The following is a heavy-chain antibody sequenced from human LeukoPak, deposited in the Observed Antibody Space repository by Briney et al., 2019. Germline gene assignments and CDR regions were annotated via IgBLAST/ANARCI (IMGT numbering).Heavy chain of an antibody. D-gene: IGHD3-3*01. CDR3: ARDKNPKPSTIFGVVIGWFDP. CDR2: INSDGSST. Sequence: GGSLRLSCAASGFTFSSYWMHWVRQAPGKGLVWVSRINSDGSSTSYADSVKGRFTISRDNAKNSVDLQMDSLRAGDTAIYYCARDKNPKPSTIFGVVIGWFDPWGQGTLVTVSS. J-gene: IGHJ5*02. CDR1: GFTFSSYW. V-gene: IGHV3-74*01.